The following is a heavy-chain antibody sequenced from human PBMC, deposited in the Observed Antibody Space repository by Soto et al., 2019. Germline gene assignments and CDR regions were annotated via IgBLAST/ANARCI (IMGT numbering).Heavy chain of an antibody. V-gene: IGHV1-69*13. CDR2: IIAIWGRA. CDR3: ARTPYSDFCSASPKPNRFDP. D-gene: IGHD3-3*01. CDR1: GGTFSSYA. Sequence: GAPVKVSCKASGGTFSSYAISWVRQAPGQGLEGMGGIIAIWGRANYAQKVQSRVTISADEATRTSYMELSSLRSEDTAVYYCARTPYSDFCSASPKPNRFDPWGQGTLVTASS. J-gene: IGHJ5*02.